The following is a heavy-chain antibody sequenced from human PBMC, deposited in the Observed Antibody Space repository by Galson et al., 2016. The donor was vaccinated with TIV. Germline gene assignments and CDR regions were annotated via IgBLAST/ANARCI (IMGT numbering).Heavy chain of an antibody. V-gene: IGHV3-30*03. D-gene: IGHD1-20*01. Sequence: SLRLSCAASGFTFSTYGMHWVRQAPGKGLEWVAVISNAGNNKYYADSVKGRFAISRDSSKNTLFLQMNSLRADDTAVYYCARTLTSYYFDYWGRGTLVTVSS. CDR2: ISNAGNNK. J-gene: IGHJ4*02. CDR1: GFTFSTYG. CDR3: ARTLTSYYFDY.